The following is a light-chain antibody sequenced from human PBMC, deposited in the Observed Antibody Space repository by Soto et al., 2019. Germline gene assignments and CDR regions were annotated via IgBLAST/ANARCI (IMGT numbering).Light chain of an antibody. CDR2: AAS. J-gene: IGKJ1*01. CDR3: QKSYSSPPT. V-gene: IGKV1-39*01. CDR1: QSISNH. Sequence: DIQMTQSPSSLSASVEDRVIITCRASQSISNHLNWYQQKPGKAPKLLIFAASSLQSGVPSRFSGSRSGPDFTLTISSLQTEDFATYYCQKSYSSPPTFGQGTK.